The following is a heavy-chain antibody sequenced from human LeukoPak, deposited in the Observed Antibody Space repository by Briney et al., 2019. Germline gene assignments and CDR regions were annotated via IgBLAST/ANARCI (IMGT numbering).Heavy chain of an antibody. CDR2: ISNSGASV. D-gene: IGHD6-19*01. J-gene: IGHJ4*02. V-gene: IGHV3-23*01. CDR3: ARDTSGWYGAFEF. Sequence: PGGSLRLSCAASGFTFSSYAVSWVRQAPGKGLEWVSAISNSGASVYYADSVKGRFTISRDSVKNTVDLQMSSLRAEDTAVHYCARDTSGWYGAFEFWGQGALVTVSS. CDR1: GFTFSSYA.